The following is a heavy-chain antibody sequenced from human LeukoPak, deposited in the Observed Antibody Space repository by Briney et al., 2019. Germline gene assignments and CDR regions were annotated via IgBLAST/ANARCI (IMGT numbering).Heavy chain of an antibody. J-gene: IGHJ4*02. CDR3: PRSAR. CDR1: VFTSGTCW. Sequence: GGSLRLSCAASVFTSGTCWMSWVRQAPGKGLGWVANINQHGSAQFCVDSMNDRFTIPKDNAKSAQDLQMNSLSAEETAVYYCPRSARWVQATLVSVPS. V-gene: IGHV3-7*01. CDR2: INQHGSAQ.